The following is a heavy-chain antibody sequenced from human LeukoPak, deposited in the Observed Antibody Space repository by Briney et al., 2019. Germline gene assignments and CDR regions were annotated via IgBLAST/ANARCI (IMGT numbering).Heavy chain of an antibody. V-gene: IGHV4-34*01. CDR2: INHSGST. J-gene: IGHJ4*02. CDR3: ARLTRRDGYEGVGYFDY. D-gene: IGHD5-24*01. Sequence: KPSETLFLTCAVYGGSFSGYYWSWIRQPPGKGLEWIGEINHSGSTNYNPSLKSRVTISVDTSKNQFSLKLSSVTAADTAVYYCARLTRRDGYEGVGYFDYWGQGTLVTVSS. CDR1: GGSFSGYY.